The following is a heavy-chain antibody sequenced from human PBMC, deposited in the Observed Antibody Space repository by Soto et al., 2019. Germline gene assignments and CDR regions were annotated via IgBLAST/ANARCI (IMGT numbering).Heavy chain of an antibody. D-gene: IGHD2-15*01. V-gene: IGHV3-30*18. J-gene: IGHJ5*02. CDR3: AKDPSEPDIVVVGWFDP. Sequence: QVQLVESGGGVVQPGRSLRLSCAASGFTFSSYGMHWVRQAPGKGLEWVAVISYDGSNKYYADSVKGRFTISRDNSKNTLYLQMNSLRAEDTAVYYCAKDPSEPDIVVVGWFDPWGQGTLVTVSS. CDR1: GFTFSSYG. CDR2: ISYDGSNK.